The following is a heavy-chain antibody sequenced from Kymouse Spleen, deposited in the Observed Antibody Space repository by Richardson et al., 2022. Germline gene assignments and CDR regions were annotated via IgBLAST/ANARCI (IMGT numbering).Heavy chain of an antibody. CDR2: INSDGSST. V-gene: IGHV3-74*01. D-gene: IGHD1-1*01,IGHD1-20*01. Sequence: EVQLVESGGGLVQPGGSLRLSCAASGFTFSSYWMHWVRQAPGKGLVWVSRINSDGSSTSYADSVKGRFTISRDNAKNTLYLQMNSLRAEDTAVYYCATGTTRYYYGMDVWGQGTTVTVSS. CDR1: GFTFSSYW. J-gene: IGHJ6*02. CDR3: ATGTTRYYYGMDV.